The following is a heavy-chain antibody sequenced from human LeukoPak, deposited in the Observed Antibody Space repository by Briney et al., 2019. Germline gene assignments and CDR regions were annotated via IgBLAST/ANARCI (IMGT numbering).Heavy chain of an antibody. CDR3: ARLGENWFDP. CDR2: IYTSRST. V-gene: IGHV4-4*09. Sequence: PSETLSLTCTVSGGSISSYYWSWIRQPPGKGLEWIGYIYTSRSTNYNPSLKSRVTISVDTSKNQSSLKLSSVTAADTAVYYCARLGENWFDPWGQGTLVTVSS. CDR1: GGSISSYY. J-gene: IGHJ5*02.